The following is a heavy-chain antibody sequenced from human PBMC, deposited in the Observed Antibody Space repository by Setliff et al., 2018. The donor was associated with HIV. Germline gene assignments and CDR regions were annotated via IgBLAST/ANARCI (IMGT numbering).Heavy chain of an antibody. CDR2: VSSSGSYI. D-gene: IGHD2-2*01. Sequence: GESLKISCTASGFTFIDYALNWVRQAPGKGLEWVSSVSSSGSYIYYAESVKGRFTISRDNSLYLQMDSLRAEDTAVYYCARSRSTRDAFDIWGQGTMVT. J-gene: IGHJ3*02. V-gene: IGHV3-21*01. CDR1: GFTFIDYA. CDR3: ARSRSTRDAFDI.